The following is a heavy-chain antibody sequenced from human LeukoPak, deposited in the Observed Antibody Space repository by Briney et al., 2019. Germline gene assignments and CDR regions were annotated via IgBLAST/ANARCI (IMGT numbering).Heavy chain of an antibody. J-gene: IGHJ4*02. Sequence: ASVKVSCKASGYTFTSYAMNWVRQAPGQGLEWMGWINTNTGNPTYAQGFTGRFVFSLDTSVSTAYLQISSLKAEDTAVYYCARGAIAVAPYYIDYWGQGTLVTVSS. V-gene: IGHV7-4-1*02. CDR2: INTNTGNP. D-gene: IGHD6-19*01. CDR3: ARGAIAVAPYYIDY. CDR1: GYTFTSYA.